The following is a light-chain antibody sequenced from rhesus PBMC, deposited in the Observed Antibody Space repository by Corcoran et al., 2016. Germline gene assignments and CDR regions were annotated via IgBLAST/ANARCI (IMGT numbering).Light chain of an antibody. J-gene: IGKJ4*01. CDR3: QQHDNSPPT. CDR2: RAS. Sequence: DIQMTQSPSSLSASVGDRVTITCRASQGISNWLAWYQQKPRKAPKLLIYRASNLETGFPSRFSGSGSGTDFTFTISSLQPEDIATYYCQQHDNSPPTFGGGTKVEIK. CDR1: QGISNW. V-gene: IGKV1-69*01.